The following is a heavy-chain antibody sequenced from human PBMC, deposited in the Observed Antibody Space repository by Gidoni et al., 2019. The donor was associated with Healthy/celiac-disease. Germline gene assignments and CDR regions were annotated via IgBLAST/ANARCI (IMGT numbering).Heavy chain of an antibody. J-gene: IGHJ5*02. D-gene: IGHD3-10*01. CDR3: ARHGLRGSYNWFDP. Sequence: QLQLQESGPGLVKPSETLSLPCTVSGGSISSSSYYWGWIRQPPGKGLEWIGSIYYSGSTYYNPSLKSRVTISVDTSKNQFSLKLSSVTVADTAGYYCARHGLRGSYNWFDPWGQGTLVTVSS. V-gene: IGHV4-39*01. CDR1: GGSISSSSYY. CDR2: IYYSGST.